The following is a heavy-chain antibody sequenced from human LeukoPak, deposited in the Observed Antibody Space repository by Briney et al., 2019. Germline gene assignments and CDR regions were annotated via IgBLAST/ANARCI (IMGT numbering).Heavy chain of an antibody. Sequence: SETLSLTCTVSGGSISSYYWSWIRQPPGKGLEWIGYIHYSGSTNYNPSLKSRVTISVDTSKNQFSLKLSSVTAADTAVYYCARSPDYDFWSGYYRDYYYGMDVWGQGTTVTVSS. CDR1: GGSISSYY. J-gene: IGHJ6*02. D-gene: IGHD3-3*01. CDR3: ARSPDYDFWSGYYRDYYYGMDV. CDR2: IHYSGST. V-gene: IGHV4-59*08.